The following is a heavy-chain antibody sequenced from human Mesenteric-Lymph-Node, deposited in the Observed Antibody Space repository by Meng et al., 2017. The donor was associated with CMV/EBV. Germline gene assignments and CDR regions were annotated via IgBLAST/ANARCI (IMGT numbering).Heavy chain of an antibody. V-gene: IGHV4-34*01. CDR2: INHSGST. CDR1: GGSFIGYY. CDR3: ARHQRWLKSEGGFNY. D-gene: IGHD4-23*01. J-gene: IGHJ4*02. Sequence: QVQLQRRCSGLLQPPEPLSLSCAVYGGSFIGYYLSWIRQPPRKGLEWICEINHSGSTNYNPSLKSRVTISVDTSKNQFSLKLSSVTAADTAVYYCARHQRWLKSEGGFNYWGQGTLVTVSS.